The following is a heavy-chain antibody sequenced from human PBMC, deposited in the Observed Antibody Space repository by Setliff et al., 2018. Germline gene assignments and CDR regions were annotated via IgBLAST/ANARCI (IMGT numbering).Heavy chain of an antibody. CDR1: GLTFSHAW. V-gene: IGHV3-15*01. Sequence: GGSLRLSCAASGLTFSHAWMTWVRQSPGKGLEWVGRIRSRNDGGTTDYAAPVKGRFTFSRDNAKNSLFLQMNNLRAEDTALYYCASSSGWIPWIQHWGPGTLVTVSS. CDR3: ASSSGWIPWIQH. CDR2: IRSRNDGGTT. D-gene: IGHD3-10*01. J-gene: IGHJ1*01.